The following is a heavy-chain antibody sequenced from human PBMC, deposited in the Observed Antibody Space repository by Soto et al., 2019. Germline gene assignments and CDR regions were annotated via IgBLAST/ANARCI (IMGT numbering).Heavy chain of an antibody. CDR3: STRAYDTNGYYRFDP. D-gene: IGHD3-22*01. Sequence: SETLSLTCAVYNGSFSGYYWSWIRQTPGKGLEWLGEINHNGMTNYHSSLKSRLTISVDTTKNQFSLKLSSVTAADTAMYYCSTRAYDTNGYYRFDPWGQGTLVTVSS. CDR1: NGSFSGYY. J-gene: IGHJ5*01. V-gene: IGHV4-34*01. CDR2: INHNGMT.